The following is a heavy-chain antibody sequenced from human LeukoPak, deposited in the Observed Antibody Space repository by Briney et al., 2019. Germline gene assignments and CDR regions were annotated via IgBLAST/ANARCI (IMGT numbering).Heavy chain of an antibody. V-gene: IGHV4-4*07. J-gene: IGHJ6*02. CDR2: IYTSGST. CDR3: ARDSIVVVPAAISMHYYYYGMDV. D-gene: IGHD2-2*01. Sequence: SETLSLTCTVSGGSISSYYWSWIRQPAGKGLEWIGRIYTSGSTNYNPSLKSRVTMSVDTSKNQFFLKLSSVTAADTAVYYCARDSIVVVPAAISMHYYYYGMDVWGQGTTVTVSS. CDR1: GGSISSYY.